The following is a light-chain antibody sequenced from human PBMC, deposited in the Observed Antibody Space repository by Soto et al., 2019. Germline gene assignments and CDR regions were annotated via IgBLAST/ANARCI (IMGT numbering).Light chain of an antibody. J-gene: IGLJ2*01. CDR2: DDS. CDR1: VIGSIS. Sequence: SYELTQPPSVSVAPGQTASITCGGNVIGSISVHWYQQKPGQAPVLVVFDDSDRPSGIPERFSGSNTRNTATLTISRVEGGDEAEYYCQVWDSSSDHVIFGGGTKVTVL. CDR3: QVWDSSSDHVI. V-gene: IGLV3-21*02.